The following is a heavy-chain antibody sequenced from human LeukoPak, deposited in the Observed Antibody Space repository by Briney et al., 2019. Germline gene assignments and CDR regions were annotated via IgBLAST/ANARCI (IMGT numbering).Heavy chain of an antibody. CDR1: GFTFSSYA. Sequence: GGSLRLSCAASGFTFSSYAMHWVRQAPGKGLEWVAVISYDGSNKYYADSVKGRFTISRDNSKNTLYLQMNSLRAEDTAVYYCARDPGDYDSSGLDYWGQGTLVTVSS. CDR2: ISYDGSNK. J-gene: IGHJ4*02. D-gene: IGHD3-22*01. CDR3: ARDPGDYDSSGLDY. V-gene: IGHV3-30-3*01.